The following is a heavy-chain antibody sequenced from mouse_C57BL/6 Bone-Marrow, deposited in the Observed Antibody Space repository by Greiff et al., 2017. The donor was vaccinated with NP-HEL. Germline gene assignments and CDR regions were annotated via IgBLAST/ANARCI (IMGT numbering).Heavy chain of an antibody. J-gene: IGHJ1*03. Sequence: VQLQQSGPGLVQPSQSLSITCTVSGFSLTSYGVHWVRQSPGKGLEWLGVIWSGGSTDYNAAFISRLSISKDNSKSQVFFKMNSLQADDTAIDYCARYGSSPWYFDVWGTGTTVTVSS. D-gene: IGHD1-1*01. CDR2: IWSGGST. CDR1: GFSLTSYG. CDR3: ARYGSSPWYFDV. V-gene: IGHV2-2*01.